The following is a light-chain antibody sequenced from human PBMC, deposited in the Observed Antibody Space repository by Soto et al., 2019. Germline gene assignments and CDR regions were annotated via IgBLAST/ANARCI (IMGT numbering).Light chain of an antibody. Sequence: MVLTQPPGSLSVSPGERTTRSCRASQSISRYLAWYQQQPAQAPSLLLYGASTRATGVTASFSGGGSATAFTPPTSSLQSEDSAVYYCQQHHKWPPLTFGQGTRLEI. CDR3: QQHHKWPPLT. CDR2: GAS. V-gene: IGKV3-15*01. J-gene: IGKJ5*01. CDR1: QSISRY.